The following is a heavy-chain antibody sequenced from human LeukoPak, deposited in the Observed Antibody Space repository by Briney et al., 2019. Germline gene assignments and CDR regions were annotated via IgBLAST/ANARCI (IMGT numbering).Heavy chain of an antibody. Sequence: SETLSRTCTVSGGSISSYYWSWIRQPPGKGLEWIGYIYYSGSTNYNPSLKSRVTISVDTSKNQFSLKLSSVTAADTAVYYCARHLSLIDAFDIWGQGTMVTVSS. J-gene: IGHJ3*02. CDR2: IYYSGST. CDR3: ARHLSLIDAFDI. CDR1: GGSISSYY. D-gene: IGHD3-16*01. V-gene: IGHV4-59*08.